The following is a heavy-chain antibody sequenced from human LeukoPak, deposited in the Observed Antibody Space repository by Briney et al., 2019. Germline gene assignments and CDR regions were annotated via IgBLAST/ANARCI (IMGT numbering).Heavy chain of an antibody. CDR1: GFTFSSYG. CDR2: ISWNSGSI. V-gene: IGHV3-9*01. J-gene: IGHJ4*02. Sequence: GGSLRLSCAASGFTFSSYGMHWVRQAPGKGLEWVSGISWNSGSIGYADSVKGRFTISRDNAKNSLYLQMNSLRAEDTALYYCAKGRLVVTATPSDWGQGTLVTVSS. CDR3: AKGRLVVTATPSD. D-gene: IGHD2-21*02.